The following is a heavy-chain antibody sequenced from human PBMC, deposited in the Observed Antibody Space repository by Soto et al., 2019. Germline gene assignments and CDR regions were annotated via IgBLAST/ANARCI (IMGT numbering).Heavy chain of an antibody. CDR3: TTDGVDTAMEENYYGMDV. J-gene: IGHJ6*02. V-gene: IGHV3-15*07. D-gene: IGHD5-18*01. CDR1: GFTFSNAW. Sequence: PGGSLRLSCAASGFTFSNAWMNWVRQAPGKGLEWVGRIKNKTDGGTTDYAAPVKGRFTISRDDSKNTQYLQMNSLKTEDTAVYYCTTDGVDTAMEENYYGMDVWGQGTTVTVSS. CDR2: IKNKTDGGTT.